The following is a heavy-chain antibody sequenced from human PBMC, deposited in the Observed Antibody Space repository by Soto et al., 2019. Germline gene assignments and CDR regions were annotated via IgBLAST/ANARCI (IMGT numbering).Heavy chain of an antibody. V-gene: IGHV4-59*01. CDR2: IYSSGNM. J-gene: IGHJ3*02. D-gene: IGHD1-26*01. CDR3: ARATVPATCCAFDI. Sequence: PSETLSLTCTVSGDYISSYHWSWIRQPPGKGLEWVGFIYSSGNMNYNPSLKSRVTISTDTSKNQFSLKLTSVTAADTGVYYCARATVPATCCAFDIWGQGTMVTVSS. CDR1: GDYISSYH.